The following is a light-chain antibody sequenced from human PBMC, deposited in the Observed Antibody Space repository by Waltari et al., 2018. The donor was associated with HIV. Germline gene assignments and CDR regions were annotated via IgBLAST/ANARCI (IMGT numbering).Light chain of an antibody. CDR2: GNS. Sequence: QSALTQEASVSGTVGQTVTLSCSGNSNNIGIYTVAWYQQLSPGTPKTVLFGNSPPSGIPARFSASQSGTSASLTISGLQPEDEAHYYCSTWDNSLSGWVLGGGTTLTVL. V-gene: IGLV1-44*01. J-gene: IGLJ3*02. CDR3: STWDNSLSGWV. CDR1: SNNIGIYT.